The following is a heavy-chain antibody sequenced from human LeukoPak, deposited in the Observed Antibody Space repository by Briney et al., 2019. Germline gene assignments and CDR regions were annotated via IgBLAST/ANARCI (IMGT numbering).Heavy chain of an antibody. D-gene: IGHD4-23*01. CDR2: ISVDGGDI. CDR1: RFAFHNYA. V-gene: IGHV3-23*01. J-gene: IGHJ3*01. CDR3: GKDPNGNFIGAFEF. Sequence: GGSLRLSCAASRFAFHNYAMTWIRQAPERGLEWVSSISVDGGDIKYTDSAKGRFTISRDNSKGTLYLQMDSLRVEDTAVYYCGKDPNGNFIGAFEFWGQGTMVTVSS.